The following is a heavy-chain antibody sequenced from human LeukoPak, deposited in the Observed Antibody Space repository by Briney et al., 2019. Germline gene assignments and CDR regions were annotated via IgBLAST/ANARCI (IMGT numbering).Heavy chain of an antibody. CDR3: ARDRPPSSMDV. V-gene: IGHV3-21*01. CDR1: GFTFIHYC. CDR2: VSTTSSKS. D-gene: IGHD1-26*01. J-gene: IGHJ6*02. Sequence: PGGSLRLSCAASGFTFIHYCMNWVRQAPGKGLEWVAAVSTTSSKSFFRDSVKGRFTISRDNATNSMYLQMNSLRVEDTGVYYCARDRPPSSMDVWGQGTTVTVSS.